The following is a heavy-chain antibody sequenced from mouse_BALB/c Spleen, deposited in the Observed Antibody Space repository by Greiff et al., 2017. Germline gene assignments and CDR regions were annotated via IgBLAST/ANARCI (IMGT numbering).Heavy chain of an antibody. CDR1: GYAFSSSW. Sequence: QVQLQQSGPELVKPGASVKISCKASGYAFSSSWMNWVKQRPGQGLEWIGRIYPGDGDTNYNGKFKGKATLTADKSSSTAYMQLSSLTSVDSAVYFCARGNYVFDYWGQGTTLTVSS. CDR2: IYPGDGDT. D-gene: IGHD2-1*01. J-gene: IGHJ2*01. CDR3: ARGNYVFDY. V-gene: IGHV1-82*01.